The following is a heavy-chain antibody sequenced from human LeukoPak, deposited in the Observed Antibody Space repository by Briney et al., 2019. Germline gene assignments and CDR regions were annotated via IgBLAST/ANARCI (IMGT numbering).Heavy chain of an antibody. Sequence: SETLSLTCAVSGYSISSGYYWGWIRQPPGKGLEWIGSIYHSGSTYYNPSLKSRVTISVDTSKNQFSLKLSSVTAADTAVYYCARAYYYDSSGYSMLYYYYYYYVDVWGKGTTVTVSS. CDR1: GYSISSGYY. CDR2: IYHSGST. D-gene: IGHD3-22*01. CDR3: ARAYYYDSSGYSMLYYYYYYYVDV. V-gene: IGHV4-38-2*01. J-gene: IGHJ6*03.